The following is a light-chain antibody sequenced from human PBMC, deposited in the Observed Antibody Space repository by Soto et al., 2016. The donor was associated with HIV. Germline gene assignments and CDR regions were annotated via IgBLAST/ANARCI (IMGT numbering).Light chain of an antibody. CDR3: QQANNFPWT. CDR2: AAS. V-gene: IGKV1-9*01. CDR1: QGISSY. Sequence: DIQLTQSPSFLSASVEDRVTITCRASQGISSYLAWYQQKPGKAPKLLIYAASTLQSGVPSRFSGTGSGTEFTLTINSLQPEDFATYYCQQANNFPWTFGQGTKVEIK. J-gene: IGKJ1*01.